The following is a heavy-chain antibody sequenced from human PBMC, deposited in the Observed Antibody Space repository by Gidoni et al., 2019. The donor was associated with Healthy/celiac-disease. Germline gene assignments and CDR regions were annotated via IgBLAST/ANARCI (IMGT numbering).Heavy chain of an antibody. CDR2: IYPGDSGT. CDR3: ARLLVPAAISFSEYWYFDL. D-gene: IGHD2-2*01. J-gene: IGHJ2*01. V-gene: IGHV5-51*01. Sequence: EVQLVQSGAEVKKTGESLTISCKGSGYRFTSYWIGWVRQMPGKGLEWMGIIYPGDSGTRYSPAFQGQVTISADKSISTADRQWSSLKASDTAMYYCARLLVPAAISFSEYWYFDLWGRGTLVTVSS. CDR1: GYRFTSYW.